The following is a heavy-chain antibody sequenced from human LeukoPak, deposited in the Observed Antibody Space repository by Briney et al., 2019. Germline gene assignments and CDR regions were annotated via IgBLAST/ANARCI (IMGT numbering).Heavy chain of an antibody. J-gene: IGHJ4*02. CDR2: ISSSSSYI. D-gene: IGHD5-12*01. V-gene: IGHV3-21*01. CDR3: ARDGGGYDLGLDH. Sequence: GGSLRLSCAASGFTFSSYSMNWVRQAPGKGLEWVSSISSSSSYIYYADSVKGRFTISRDNAKNSLYLQMNSLRAEDTAVYYCARDGGGYDLGLDHWGQGTLVTVSS. CDR1: GFTFSSYS.